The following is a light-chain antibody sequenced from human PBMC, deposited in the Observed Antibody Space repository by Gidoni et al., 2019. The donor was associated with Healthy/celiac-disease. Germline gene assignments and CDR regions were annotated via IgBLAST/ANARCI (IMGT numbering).Light chain of an antibody. CDR1: QSISSSN. V-gene: IGKV3-20*01. CDR3: QQYGSSPLFT. J-gene: IGKJ3*01. Sequence: EIVLTQSPGTLSLSPGERATPPCRASQSISSSNLAWYQQKPAQAPRLLIYGASSRATGIPDRFSGSGSGTDFTLTISRLEPEDFAVYYCQQYGSSPLFTFGPGTKVDIK. CDR2: GAS.